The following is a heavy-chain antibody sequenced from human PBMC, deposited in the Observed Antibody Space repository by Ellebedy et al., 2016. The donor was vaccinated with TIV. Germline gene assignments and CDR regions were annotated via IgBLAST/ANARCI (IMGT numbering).Heavy chain of an antibody. CDR1: GFTFSSYG. CDR3: ARGVAGTPPGGAFDI. V-gene: IGHV3-33*08. CDR2: IWYDGSNK. Sequence: GESLKISCAASGFTFSSYGMHWVRQAPGKGLEWVAVIWYDGSNKYYADSVKGRFTISRDNSKNTLYLQMNSLRAEDTAVYYCARGVAGTPPGGAFDIWGQGTMVTVSS. D-gene: IGHD6-19*01. J-gene: IGHJ3*02.